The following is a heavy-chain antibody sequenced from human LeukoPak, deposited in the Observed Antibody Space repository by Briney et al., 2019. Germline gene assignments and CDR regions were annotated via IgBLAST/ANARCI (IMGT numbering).Heavy chain of an antibody. V-gene: IGHV3-23*01. CDR2: VSGSGRNT. CDR3: ARGPYGSSGTPDAFDI. D-gene: IGHD3-10*01. Sequence: GGSLRLSCAASGFIFSSYDMSWVRQAPGQGLEWVSSVSGSGRNTYYADSVKGRFTISRDNSKNTLYLQMNSLRAEDTAVYYCARGPYGSSGTPDAFDIWGQGTMVTVSS. CDR1: GFIFSSYD. J-gene: IGHJ3*02.